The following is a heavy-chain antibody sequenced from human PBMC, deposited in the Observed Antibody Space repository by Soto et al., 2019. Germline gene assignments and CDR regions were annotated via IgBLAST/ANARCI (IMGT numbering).Heavy chain of an antibody. J-gene: IGHJ4*02. CDR2: IYYSGST. Sequence: QVQLQESGPGLVKPSQTLSLTCTVSGGSISSGGYYWSWIRQHPGKGLEWIGYIYYSGSTYYNPSLKSRVTISVDTSKNQYSLKLSSVTAADTAVYYCTSIVSSAHGEFSDWGQGTLVTVSS. D-gene: IGHD3-10*01. V-gene: IGHV4-31*03. CDR3: TSIVSSAHGEFSD. CDR1: GGSISSGGYY.